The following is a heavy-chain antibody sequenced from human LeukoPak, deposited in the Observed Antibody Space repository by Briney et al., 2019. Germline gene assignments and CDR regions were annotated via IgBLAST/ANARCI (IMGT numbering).Heavy chain of an antibody. D-gene: IGHD3-9*01. CDR1: GGSISSSNW. J-gene: IGHJ4*02. V-gene: IGHV4-4*02. CDR3: ARQLGILTGYHKDY. CDR2: IYHSGST. Sequence: PSETLSLTCAVSGGSISSSNWWSWVRQPPGKGLEWIGEIYHSGSTNYNPSLGSRVTMSVDTSENQFSLKLSSVTAADTAEYYCARQLGILTGYHKDYWGQGILVTVSS.